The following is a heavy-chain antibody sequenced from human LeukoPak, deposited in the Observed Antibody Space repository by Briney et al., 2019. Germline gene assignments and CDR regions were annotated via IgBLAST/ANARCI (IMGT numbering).Heavy chain of an antibody. Sequence: GGSLRLSCAASGFTFGSYWMHWVRQAPGKGLVWVSRINTDGGSTTYADSVKGRFTISRDNAKNTVYLQMNSLRVEDTAVYYCARGGYLTYLIDYWGQGTLVTVSS. CDR1: GFTFGSYW. V-gene: IGHV3-74*01. CDR2: INTDGGST. D-gene: IGHD3-22*01. J-gene: IGHJ4*02. CDR3: ARGGYLTYLIDY.